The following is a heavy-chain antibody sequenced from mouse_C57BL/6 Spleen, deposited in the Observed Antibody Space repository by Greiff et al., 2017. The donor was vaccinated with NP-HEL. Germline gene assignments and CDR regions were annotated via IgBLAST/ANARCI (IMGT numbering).Heavy chain of an antibody. D-gene: IGHD4-1*01. CDR1: GYTFTDYY. CDR2: INPNNGGT. Sequence: EVQLQQSGPELVKPGASVKISCKASGYTFTDYYMNWVKQSHGKSLEWIGDINPNNGGTSYNQKFKGKATLTVDKSSSTAYMELRSLTSEDSAVYYCARSELGGAYWGQGTLVTVSA. CDR3: ARSELGGAY. V-gene: IGHV1-26*01. J-gene: IGHJ3*01.